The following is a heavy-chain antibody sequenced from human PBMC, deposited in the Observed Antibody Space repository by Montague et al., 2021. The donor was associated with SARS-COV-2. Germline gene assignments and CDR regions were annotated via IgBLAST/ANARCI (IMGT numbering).Heavy chain of an antibody. Sequence: SLRLSCAASGFTFSSYAMRWVRQAPGKGLEWVSVLSGSGGSPYYADSWXGLFTISRDNSKNTLYLQLNSLRAEDTAVYYCAKDDFLLGIGELSRFDERYYFDYWGQGTLVTVSS. CDR1: GFTFSSYA. CDR3: AKDDFLLGIGELSRFDERYYFDY. CDR2: LSGSGGSP. V-gene: IGHV3-23*01. J-gene: IGHJ4*02. D-gene: IGHD3-10*01.